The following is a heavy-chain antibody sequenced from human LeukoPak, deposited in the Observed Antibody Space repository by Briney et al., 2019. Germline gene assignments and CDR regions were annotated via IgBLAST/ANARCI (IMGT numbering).Heavy chain of an antibody. Sequence: GGSLRLSCAASGFSFSTYAMSWVRQAPGKGLEWVSSISGGGDYTHYADSVKGRSTISRDNSKNTVFLQMNSLRAEDTAVYYCAKDRSDYGDYKIDYWGQGTLVTVSS. CDR3: AKDRSDYGDYKIDY. D-gene: IGHD4-17*01. J-gene: IGHJ4*02. V-gene: IGHV3-23*01. CDR2: ISGGGDYT. CDR1: GFSFSTYA.